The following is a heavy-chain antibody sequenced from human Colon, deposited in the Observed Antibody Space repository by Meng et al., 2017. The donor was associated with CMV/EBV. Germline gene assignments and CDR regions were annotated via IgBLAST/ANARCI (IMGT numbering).Heavy chain of an antibody. Sequence: GGSLRLSCVGSEFTFSSYAMSWVRQAPGKGLEWVAGIDWKGATAHYAESVRGRFTVSRDNAKNSLYLQMNSLRPEDTALYYCAKDFMSACDSWGRGTLVTVSS. CDR1: EFTFSSYA. V-gene: IGHV3-20*04. J-gene: IGHJ4*02. CDR2: IDWKGATA. D-gene: IGHD2-21*01. CDR3: AKDFMSACDS.